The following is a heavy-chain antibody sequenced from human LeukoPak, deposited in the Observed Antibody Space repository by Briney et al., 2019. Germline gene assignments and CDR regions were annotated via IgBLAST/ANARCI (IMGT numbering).Heavy chain of an antibody. J-gene: IGHJ4*02. CDR1: GFTFSSYA. D-gene: IGHD3-22*01. Sequence: PGGSLRLSCAASGFTFSSYAMHWVRQAPGKGLEWVAVISYDGSNKYYADSVKGRFTISRDNSKNTLYLQMNSLRAEDTAVYYCARGNWSSGYRSLNFDYWGQGTLATVSS. V-gene: IGHV3-30*04. CDR2: ISYDGSNK. CDR3: ARGNWSSGYRSLNFDY.